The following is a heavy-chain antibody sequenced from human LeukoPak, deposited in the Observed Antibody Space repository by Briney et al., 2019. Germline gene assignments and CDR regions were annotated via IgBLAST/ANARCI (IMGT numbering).Heavy chain of an antibody. V-gene: IGHV1-69*04. CDR2: IIPILGIA. J-gene: IGHJ4*02. D-gene: IGHD1-1*01. Sequence: GASVKVSCKASGGTFSSYAISWVRQAPGQGLEWMGGIIPILGIANYAQRFQGRVTITADKSTSTAYMELSSLRSEDTAVYYCARFVGRYDYWGQGTLVTVSS. CDR1: GGTFSSYA. CDR3: ARFVGRYDY.